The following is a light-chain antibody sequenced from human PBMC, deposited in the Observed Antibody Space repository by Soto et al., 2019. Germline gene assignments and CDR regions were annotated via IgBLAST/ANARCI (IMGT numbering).Light chain of an antibody. CDR3: SSYTSSSTYYV. J-gene: IGLJ1*01. Sequence: QSVLTQPASVSGSPGQSITISCTGTSSDVGGYNYVSWYQQHPGKAPKLMIYDVSNRPSGFSNRFSGSKYGHTASLTISGLQAEDEADYYCSSYTSSSTYYVFGPGTKLTVL. V-gene: IGLV2-14*01. CDR1: SSDVGGYNY. CDR2: DVS.